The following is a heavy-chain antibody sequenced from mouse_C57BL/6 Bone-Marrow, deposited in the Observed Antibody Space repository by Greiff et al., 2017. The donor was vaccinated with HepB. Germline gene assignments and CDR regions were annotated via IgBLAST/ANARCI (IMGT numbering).Heavy chain of an antibody. D-gene: IGHD2-4*01. CDR3: ARFYDYDEGYYAMDY. CDR1: GYTFTSYD. V-gene: IGHV1-85*01. Sequence: QVQLQQSGPELVKPGASVKLSCKASGYTFTSYDINWVKQRPGQGLEWIGWIHPGDGSTKYNEKFKGKATLTVDTSSSTAYMQLHSLTSEDSAVYFCARFYDYDEGYYAMDYWGQGTSVTVSS. J-gene: IGHJ4*01. CDR2: IHPGDGST.